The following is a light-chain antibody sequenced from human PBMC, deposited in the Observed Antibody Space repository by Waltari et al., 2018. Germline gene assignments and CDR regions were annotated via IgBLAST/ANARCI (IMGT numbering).Light chain of an antibody. V-gene: IGKV3-11*01. CDR3: LQSSNWYT. J-gene: IGKJ2*01. CDR2: GAS. CDR1: QSVSSD. Sequence: LACRASQSVSSDLARYQLKPGQAPRLLIYGASNRATGIPARFSGSASGTDFTLTINSLEPEDFAVYYCLQSSNWYTFGQGTKLEIK.